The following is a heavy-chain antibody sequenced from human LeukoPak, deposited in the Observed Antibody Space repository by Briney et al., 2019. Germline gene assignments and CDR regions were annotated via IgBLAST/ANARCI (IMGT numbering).Heavy chain of an antibody. CDR1: GFTFSSYA. J-gene: IGHJ4*02. D-gene: IGHD3-3*01. CDR3: AKGSRVSPNYDFWSGPSDY. V-gene: IGHV3-23*01. Sequence: GGSLRLSCAASGFTFSSYAMSWVRQAPGKGLEWVSAISGSGGSTYYADSVKGRFTISRDNSKNTLYLQMNSLRAEDTAVYYCAKGSRVSPNYDFWSGPSDYWGQGTLVTVSS. CDR2: ISGSGGST.